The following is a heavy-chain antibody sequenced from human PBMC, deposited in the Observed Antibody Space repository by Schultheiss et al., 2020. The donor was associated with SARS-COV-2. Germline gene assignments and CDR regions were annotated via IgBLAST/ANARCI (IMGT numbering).Heavy chain of an antibody. V-gene: IGHV4-34*01. Sequence: SETLSLTCTVSGGFISNHYWSWIRQPPGKGLEWIGEINHSGSTNYNPSLKSRVTISVDASKNQFSLKLNSVTAADTAVYYCARSEYGVSSAFDMWGQGTMVTVSS. J-gene: IGHJ3*02. CDR2: INHSGST. CDR1: GGFISNHY. CDR3: ARSEYGVSSAFDM. D-gene: IGHD6-6*01.